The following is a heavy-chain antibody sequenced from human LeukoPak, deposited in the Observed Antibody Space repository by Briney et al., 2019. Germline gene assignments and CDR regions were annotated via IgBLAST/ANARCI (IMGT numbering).Heavy chain of an antibody. CDR1: GYSFTGYW. CDR3: ARLRPMVRGVISYFDY. J-gene: IGHJ4*02. Sequence: GESLKISYKGSGYSFTGYWIGWVRQMPGKGLEWMGIIYPGGSDTRYSPSFQGQVTISADKSISSAYLQWSSLKASDTAMYYCARLRPMVRGVISYFDYWGQGTLVTVSS. D-gene: IGHD3-10*01. CDR2: IYPGGSDT. V-gene: IGHV5-51*01.